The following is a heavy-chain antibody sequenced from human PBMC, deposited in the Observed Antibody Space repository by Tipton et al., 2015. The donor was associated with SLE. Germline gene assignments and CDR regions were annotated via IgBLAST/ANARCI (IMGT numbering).Heavy chain of an antibody. V-gene: IGHV4-61*10. CDR1: GGSIGCGSYY. D-gene: IGHD3-22*01. CDR2: ISYSGST. Sequence: TLSLTCSVSGGSIGCGSYYWNWIRQPAGKGLEWIGYISYSGSTNYNSSLKSRLTISVDTSKNQFSLKIKSVTAADTAVYYCARDEYRYDATGYHLLGHFDFWGQGTLVTVSS. CDR3: ARDEYRYDATGYHLLGHFDF. J-gene: IGHJ4*02.